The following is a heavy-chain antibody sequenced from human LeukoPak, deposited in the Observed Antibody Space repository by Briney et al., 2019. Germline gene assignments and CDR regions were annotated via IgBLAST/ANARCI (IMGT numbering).Heavy chain of an antibody. V-gene: IGHV4-39*01. CDR2: IYYSGST. CDR3: ARPREYSSSYWFDP. Sequence: SETLSLTCTVSGGSISSSSYYWGWIRQPPGKGLEWIGSIYYSGSTYYNPSLKSRVTISVDTSKNQFSLKLSSVTAADTAVYYCARPREYSSSYWFDPWGQGTLVTVSS. J-gene: IGHJ5*02. CDR1: GGSISSSSYY. D-gene: IGHD6-6*01.